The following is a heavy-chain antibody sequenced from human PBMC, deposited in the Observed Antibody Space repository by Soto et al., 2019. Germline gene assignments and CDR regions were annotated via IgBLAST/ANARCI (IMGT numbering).Heavy chain of an antibody. D-gene: IGHD1-1*01. CDR2: INESGST. J-gene: IGHJ4*02. CDR1: GQSFSGNS. Sequence: QVQLQQWGAGLVKPSETLSLSCADYGQSFSGNSWAWIRQPPGKGLEWIGEINESGSTYYNPSLKSRVTISTDTSKNQFSLKLSSVSAADTAAYFCARGSGIVALPGELEDVNYDYWGQGTLVNVSS. V-gene: IGHV4-34*01. CDR3: ARGSGIVALPGELEDVNYDY.